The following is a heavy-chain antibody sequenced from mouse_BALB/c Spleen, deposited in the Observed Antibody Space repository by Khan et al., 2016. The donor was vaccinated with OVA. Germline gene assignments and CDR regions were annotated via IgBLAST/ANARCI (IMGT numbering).Heavy chain of an antibody. V-gene: IGHV2-9*02. J-gene: IGHJ2*01. CDR3: ARHEDI. Sequence: QVQLKESGPGLVAPSQSLSITCTVSGFSLTSYGVHWVRQPPGKGLEWLGVIWAGGSTNYNSALMYRLSISKDNSKNQVFLKTNGLQTDDTARYYCARHEDIWGQGTTLTVSS. D-gene: IGHD1-3*01. CDR2: IWAGGST. CDR1: GFSLTSYG.